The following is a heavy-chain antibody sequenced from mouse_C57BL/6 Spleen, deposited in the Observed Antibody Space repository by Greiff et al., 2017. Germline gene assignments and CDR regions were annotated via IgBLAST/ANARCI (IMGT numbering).Heavy chain of an antibody. CDR2: IHPNSGST. V-gene: IGHV1-64*01. CDR1: GYTFTSYW. J-gene: IGHJ1*03. Sequence: QVQLQQPGAELVKPGASVKLSCKASGYTFTSYWMHWVKQRPGQGLEWIGMIHPNSGSTNYKEKFKSKATLTVDKSSSSAYMQLSSLTSEDSAVYYCARGTTVEDWYFDVWGTGTTVTVSS. CDR3: ARGTTVEDWYFDV. D-gene: IGHD1-1*01.